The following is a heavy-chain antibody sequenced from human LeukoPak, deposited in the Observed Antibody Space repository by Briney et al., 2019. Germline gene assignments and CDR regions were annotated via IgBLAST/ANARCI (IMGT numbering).Heavy chain of an antibody. CDR2: IFHSGSL. CDR1: GYSINGGYY. CDR3: ARMGVSYYYDSSTYYPVAFDV. J-gene: IGHJ3*01. Sequence: SETLSLTCSVPGYSINGGYYWGWVRQSPGKGPEWIGTIFHSGSLFYNPSFKSRVTLSIDTSRDQFSLRPTSVTAADTAIYYCARMGVSYYYDSSTYYPVAFDVWGQGTKVTVSS. D-gene: IGHD3-22*01. V-gene: IGHV4-38-2*01.